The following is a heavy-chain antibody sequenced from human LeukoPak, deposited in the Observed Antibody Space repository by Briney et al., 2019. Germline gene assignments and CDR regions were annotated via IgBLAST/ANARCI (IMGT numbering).Heavy chain of an antibody. CDR2: ISADGGTT. Sequence: GGALRVSCAASGCCFRGYGMHWVRQAPAKGLEYVSAISADGGTTYYADSVKDRFIISRDNAKNTLYLQMGRLRSEDKAVYYCARGRGGPPFDYWGQGTLVIVSS. J-gene: IGHJ4*02. V-gene: IGHV3-64*02. CDR1: GCCFRGYG. CDR3: ARGRGGPPFDY.